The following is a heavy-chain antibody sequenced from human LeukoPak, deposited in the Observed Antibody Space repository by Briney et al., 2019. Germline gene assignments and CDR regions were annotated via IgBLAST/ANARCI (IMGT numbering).Heavy chain of an antibody. CDR3: ARDYCSSTSCYGEFDY. V-gene: IGHV4-39*02. J-gene: IGHJ4*02. D-gene: IGHD2-2*01. CDR1: GGSISSSSYY. Sequence: SETLSLTCTVSGGSISSSSYYWGWIRQPPGKGLEWIGSIYYSGSTYYNPSLKSRVTISVDTSKNQFSLKLSSVTAADTAVYYRARDYCSSTSCYGEFDYWGQGTLVTVSS. CDR2: IYYSGST.